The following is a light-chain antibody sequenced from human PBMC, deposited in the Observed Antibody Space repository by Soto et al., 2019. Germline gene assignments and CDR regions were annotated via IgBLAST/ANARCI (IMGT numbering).Light chain of an antibody. CDR1: SSNIGSET. Sequence: QSVLTQPPSASGTPGQRITISCSGSSSNIGSETVNWYQQLPGTAPKLLISSNNQRPSGVPDRFSGSKSGTSASLAISGLQSEDEADYYCAAWDDSLNDYVFGIGTKLTVL. CDR2: SNN. J-gene: IGLJ1*01. V-gene: IGLV1-44*01. CDR3: AAWDDSLNDYV.